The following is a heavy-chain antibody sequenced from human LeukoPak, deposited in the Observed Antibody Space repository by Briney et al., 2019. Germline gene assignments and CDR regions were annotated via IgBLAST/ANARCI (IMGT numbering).Heavy chain of an antibody. D-gene: IGHD6-6*01. V-gene: IGHV4-39*07. J-gene: IGHJ4*02. CDR2: IYYSGST. Sequence: SETLSLTCTVSGGSISSSSYYWGWIRQPPGKGLEWIGSIYYSGSTNYNPSLKSRVTMSVDTSKNQFSLKLSSVTAADTAVYYCARATDGRSSSFDYWGQGTLVTVS. CDR1: GGSISSSSYY. CDR3: ARATDGRSSSFDY.